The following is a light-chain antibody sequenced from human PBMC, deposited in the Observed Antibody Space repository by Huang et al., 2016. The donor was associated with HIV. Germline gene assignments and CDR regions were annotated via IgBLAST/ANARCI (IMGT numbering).Light chain of an antibody. CDR1: QSVSSN. V-gene: IGKV3-15*01. CDR3: QQYNNWPRT. J-gene: IGKJ1*01. Sequence: EIVMTQSPATLSVSPGERATLSCRASQSVSSNLAWYQQKPGQAPRLLIYGASTRATGITARVSGSGSGTEFTLTISSLQSEDFAVYYCQQYNNWPRTFGQGTNVEIK. CDR2: GAS.